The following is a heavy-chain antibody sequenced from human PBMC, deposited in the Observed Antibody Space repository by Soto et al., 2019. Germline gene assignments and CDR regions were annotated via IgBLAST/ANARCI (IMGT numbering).Heavy chain of an antibody. CDR3: ARGHKMTTSPFDY. Sequence: SETLSLTCTVSGGSVSSGSYYWSWIRQPPGKGLEWIGEINHSGSTNYNPSLKSRVTISVDTSKNQFSLKLSSVTAADTAVYYCARGHKMTTSPFDYWGQGTLVTVSS. V-gene: IGHV4-39*07. CDR1: GGSVSSGSYY. D-gene: IGHD4-17*01. J-gene: IGHJ4*02. CDR2: INHSGST.